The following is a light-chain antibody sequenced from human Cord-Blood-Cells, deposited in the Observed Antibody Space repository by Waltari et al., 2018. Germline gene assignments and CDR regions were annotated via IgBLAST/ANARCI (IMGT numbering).Light chain of an antibody. Sequence: QSALPQPASVSGSPGQSITPAWPVTLFDVGGYDYVPWYQQHPGNAPNLMIYDVSNRPSGVSNRFSGSKSGNTASLTISGLQAENEADYYCSSYTSSSTPLFGTGTKVTVL. J-gene: IGLJ1*01. CDR3: SSYTSSSTPL. CDR2: DVS. V-gene: IGLV2-14*01. CDR1: LFDVGGYDY.